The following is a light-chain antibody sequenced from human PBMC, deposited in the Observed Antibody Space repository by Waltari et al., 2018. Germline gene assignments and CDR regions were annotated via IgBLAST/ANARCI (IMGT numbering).Light chain of an antibody. J-gene: IGLJ1*01. V-gene: IGLV2-14*01. CDR2: EVT. CDR3: CSYTTTTTLV. CDR1: RNDVGSYSY. Sequence: QSAPTQPASVPASPGQSITTSSTRTRNDVGSYSYVPCYRQYPGKAPELLIYEVTHRPSGVSDRFSGSRSGSTASLTISGLQTEDEANYFCCSYTTTTTLVFGTGTKVIVL.